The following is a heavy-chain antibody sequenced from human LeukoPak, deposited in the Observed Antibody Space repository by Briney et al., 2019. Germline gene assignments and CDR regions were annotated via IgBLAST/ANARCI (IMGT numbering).Heavy chain of an antibody. J-gene: IGHJ4*02. V-gene: IGHV3-23*01. CDR2: ISGSGGST. CDR3: AKDYNWNYRTSYFDY. CDR1: GFTFSSYA. Sequence: GGSLRLSCAASGFTFSSYAMSWVRQAPGEGLEWVSAISGSGGSTYYADSVKGRFTISRDNSKNTLYLQMNSLRAEDTAVYYCAKDYNWNYRTSYFDYWGRGTLVTVSS. D-gene: IGHD1-7*01.